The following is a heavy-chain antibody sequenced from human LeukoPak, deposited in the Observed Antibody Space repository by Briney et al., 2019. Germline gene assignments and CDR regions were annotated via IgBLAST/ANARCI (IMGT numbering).Heavy chain of an antibody. CDR1: GGSISSGGYY. CDR2: IYYSGST. Sequence: SETLSLTCTVSGGSISSGGYYWSWIRQPPGKGLEWIGYIYYSGSTNYNPSLKSRVTISVDTSKNQFSLKLSSVTAADTAVYYCARGTTEDYYDSSGPDFDYWGQGTLVTVSS. D-gene: IGHD3-22*01. CDR3: ARGTTEDYYDSSGPDFDY. J-gene: IGHJ4*02. V-gene: IGHV4-61*08.